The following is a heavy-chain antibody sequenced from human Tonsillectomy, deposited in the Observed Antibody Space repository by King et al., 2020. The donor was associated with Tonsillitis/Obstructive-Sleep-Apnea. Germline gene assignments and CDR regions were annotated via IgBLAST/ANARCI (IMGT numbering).Heavy chain of an antibody. J-gene: IGHJ4*02. CDR1: GGSVSSGSYY. CDR3: ARVAIFGVVPSFDY. Sequence: VPLQESGPGLVKPSETLSLTCTVSGGSVSSGSYYWSWIRQPPGKGLEWIGYIYYSGSTNYNPSLKSRVTIPVDTSKNQFSLNLTSVTAADTAVYYCARVAIFGVVPSFDYWGQGTLVTVSS. V-gene: IGHV4-61*01. D-gene: IGHD3-3*01. CDR2: IYYSGST.